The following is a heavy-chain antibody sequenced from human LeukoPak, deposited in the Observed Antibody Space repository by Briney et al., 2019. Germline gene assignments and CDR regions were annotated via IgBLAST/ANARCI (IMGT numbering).Heavy chain of an antibody. CDR3: ARSETTYYYDSSVYFYYYYGMDV. CDR1: GFTFSNYW. D-gene: IGHD3-22*01. J-gene: IGHJ6*02. V-gene: IGHV3-7*01. Sequence: GGSLRLSCAASGFTFSNYWMTWVRQAPGKGLEWVANIKQDGSEKYYVDSVKGRYTISRDNAKNSLYLQMNSLRAEDTAVYYCARSETTYYYDSSVYFYYYYGMDVWGQGTTVTVSS. CDR2: IKQDGSEK.